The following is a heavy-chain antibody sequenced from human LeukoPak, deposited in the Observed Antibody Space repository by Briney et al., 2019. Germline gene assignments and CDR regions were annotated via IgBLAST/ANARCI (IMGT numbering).Heavy chain of an antibody. V-gene: IGHV1-2*02. CDR1: GYTLTGYY. CDR3: ARALSADCSGGSCYSGGFDY. CDR2: INPHSGGT. Sequence: ASVKVSCKASGYTLTGYYMHGVRQAPGQGLEWMGWINPHSGGTNYAQKFQGRVTMHRPTSISTAYMELRRLRSDDTAVYYCARALSADCSGGSCYSGGFDYSGRGTLVTVSS. J-gene: IGHJ4*02. D-gene: IGHD2-15*01.